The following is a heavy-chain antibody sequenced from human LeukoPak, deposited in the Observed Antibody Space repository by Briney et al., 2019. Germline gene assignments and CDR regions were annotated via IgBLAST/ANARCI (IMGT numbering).Heavy chain of an antibody. Sequence: SETLTLTCSVSGGSISSSHYYWGWIRQPPGKGLQWIGSVYYSGSTYYSPSLKSRVTISVDTSKNQFSLKLSSVTAADTAVYYCAILPATDTYYYDRSGYYRPGVHWGQGTLVSVSS. J-gene: IGHJ4*02. CDR1: GGSISSSHYY. CDR2: VYYSGST. D-gene: IGHD3-22*01. CDR3: AILPATDTYYYDRSGYYRPGVH. V-gene: IGHV4-39*07.